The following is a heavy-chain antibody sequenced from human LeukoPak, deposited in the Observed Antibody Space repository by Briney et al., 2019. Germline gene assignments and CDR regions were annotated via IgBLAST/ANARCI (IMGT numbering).Heavy chain of an antibody. D-gene: IGHD3-22*01. Sequence: SVKVSCKASGGTFSSYAISWVRQAPGQGLEWMGGIIPIFGTANYAQKFQGRVTITADESTSTAYMELSSLRSEDTAVYYCARGLYYYDSSGYSYYYYGMDVWGQGTTVTVSS. CDR3: ARGLYYYDSSGYSYYYYGMDV. V-gene: IGHV1-69*13. J-gene: IGHJ6*02. CDR2: IIPIFGTA. CDR1: GGTFSSYA.